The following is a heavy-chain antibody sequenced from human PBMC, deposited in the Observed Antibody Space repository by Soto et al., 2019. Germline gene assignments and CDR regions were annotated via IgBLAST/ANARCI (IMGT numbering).Heavy chain of an antibody. Sequence: QVQLVDSGGGVVQPGRALRLSGAASGFAVSSDSMYWVRQAPGKGLEWVAVVSSDGSSTYYADSVKGRFTIFRDTYKNSMFLAMDSLTTDDTAVYYCGRDRITVVPFSYGMDVWGQWTTVTVSS. CDR1: GFAVSSDS. CDR2: VSSDGSST. V-gene: IGHV3-30-3*01. J-gene: IGHJ6*02. D-gene: IGHD3-10*01. CDR3: GRDRITVVPFSYGMDV.